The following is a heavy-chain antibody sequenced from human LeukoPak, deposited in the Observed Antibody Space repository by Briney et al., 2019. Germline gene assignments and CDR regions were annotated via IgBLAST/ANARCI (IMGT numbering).Heavy chain of an antibody. D-gene: IGHD6-13*01. Sequence: SGGSLRLSCAASGFTFSSYWMNWARQAPGKGLEWVASINHNGNVNYYVDSVKGRFTISRDNAKNSLYLQMNSLRAEDTAVYYCARESGYSSSWRTFDYWGQGTLVTVSS. V-gene: IGHV3-7*01. CDR1: GFTFSSYW. J-gene: IGHJ4*02. CDR2: INHNGNVN. CDR3: ARESGYSSSWRTFDY.